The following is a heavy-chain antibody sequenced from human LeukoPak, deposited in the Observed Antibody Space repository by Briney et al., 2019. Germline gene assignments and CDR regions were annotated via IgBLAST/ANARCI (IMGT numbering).Heavy chain of an antibody. V-gene: IGHV4-38-2*02. Sequence: PSETLSLTCTVSGYSISSGYYWGWIRQPPGKGLEWIGSIYHSGSTYYNPSLKSRVTISVDTSKNQFSLKLSSVTAADTAVYYCARATAAEVGDYWGQGTLVTVSS. D-gene: IGHD6-13*01. CDR2: IYHSGST. J-gene: IGHJ4*02. CDR1: GYSISSGYY. CDR3: ARATAAEVGDY.